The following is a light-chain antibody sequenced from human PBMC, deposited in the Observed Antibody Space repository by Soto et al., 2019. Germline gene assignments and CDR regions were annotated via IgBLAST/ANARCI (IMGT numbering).Light chain of an antibody. CDR3: MQGTHWPPT. CDR2: GAS. Sequence: VVMTQSPLSLPVTLGQPASISCRSSRSLVYSDGNAYLNWFQQRPGQSPRRLIYGASNRDSGVPDRFSGSGSGTDFALHISRVEAEDVAVYYCMQGTHWPPTFGRGTRVEIK. V-gene: IGKV2-30*01. CDR1: RSLVYSDGNAY. J-gene: IGKJ1*01.